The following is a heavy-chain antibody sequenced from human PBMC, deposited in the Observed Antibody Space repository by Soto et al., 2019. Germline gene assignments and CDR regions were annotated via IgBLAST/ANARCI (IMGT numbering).Heavy chain of an antibody. D-gene: IGHD3-3*01. CDR3: ARQTPYYDFWSGYYTGGGWFDP. V-gene: IGHV5-51*01. Sequence: GESLKISCKGSGYSFTSYWLGWVRQMPGKGLEWMGIIYPGDSDTRYSPSFQGQVTISADKSISTAYLQWSSLKASDTAMYYCARQTPYYDFWSGYYTGGGWFDPWAREPWSPSPQ. CDR2: IYPGDSDT. CDR1: GYSFTSYW. J-gene: IGHJ5*02.